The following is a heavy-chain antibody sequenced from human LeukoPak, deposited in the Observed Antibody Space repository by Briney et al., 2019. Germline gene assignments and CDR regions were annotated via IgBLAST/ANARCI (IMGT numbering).Heavy chain of an antibody. D-gene: IGHD2-2*01. V-gene: IGHV3-66*01. J-gene: IGHJ3*02. CDR1: GFTFDDYG. CDR3: ARGVVPPTKYAFDI. CDR2: LYSGGST. Sequence: GGSLRLSCAASGFTFDDYGMSWVRQAPGKGLEWVSALYSGGSTYYADSVKGRFTISRDNSKNTLYLQMNSLRAEDTAVYYCARGVVPPTKYAFDIWGQGTLVTVSS.